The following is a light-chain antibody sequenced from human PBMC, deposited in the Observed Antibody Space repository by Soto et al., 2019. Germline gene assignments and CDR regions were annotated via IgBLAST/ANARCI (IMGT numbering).Light chain of an antibody. CDR2: LDRSGSY. V-gene: IGLV4-60*02. CDR1: SGHNTYI. CDR3: ETWYSNTHKV. J-gene: IGLJ3*02. Sequence: QLVLTQSSSASASLGSSVKLTCILSSGHNTYIIAWHQQQPGKAHRFLMTLDRSGSYNRGSGVPDRFSGSSSGADRYLTISTLQFEDEGDYYCETWYSNTHKVFGGGTKLTVL.